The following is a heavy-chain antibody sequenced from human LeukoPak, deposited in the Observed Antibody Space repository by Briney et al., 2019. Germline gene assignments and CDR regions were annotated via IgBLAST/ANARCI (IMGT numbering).Heavy chain of an antibody. Sequence: GGSLRLSCAASGFTFSSYSMNWVRQAPGKGLEWVSSISSSSSYIYYADSVKGRFTISRDNAKNSLYLQMNSLRAEDTAVYYCARDSTYFSGSRYYDRFDFWGQGTLVTVSS. CDR1: GFTFSSYS. D-gene: IGHD2-15*01. CDR3: ARDSTYFSGSRYYDRFDF. V-gene: IGHV3-21*01. CDR2: ISSSSSYI. J-gene: IGHJ4*02.